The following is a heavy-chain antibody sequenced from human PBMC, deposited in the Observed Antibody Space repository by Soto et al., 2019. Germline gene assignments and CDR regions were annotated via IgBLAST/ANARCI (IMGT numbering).Heavy chain of an antibody. CDR3: ANSTGRGSGRENWFDP. CDR2: IYPGDSDT. V-gene: IGHV5-51*01. CDR1: GYSFTSYW. J-gene: IGHJ5*02. Sequence: GESLKISCKGSGYSFTSYWIGWVRQMPGKGLEWMGIIYPGDSDTRYSPSFQGQVTISADKSISTAYLQWSSLKASDTAMYYCANSTGRGSGRENWFDPWGQGTLVTVSS. D-gene: IGHD3-10*01.